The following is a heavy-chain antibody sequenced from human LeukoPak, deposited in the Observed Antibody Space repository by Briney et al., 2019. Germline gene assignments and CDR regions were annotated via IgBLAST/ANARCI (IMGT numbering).Heavy chain of an antibody. CDR3: ARDLREADIFEY. CDR2: ITGDESST. Sequence: PGGSLRLSCAVSGFTFSNYYMHWVRQAPGKGLVWVSRITGDESSTTYADSVKGRFTISRDNAKNTLYLQMNSLRAEDTAVYYCARDLREADIFEYWGQGIVVTVSS. D-gene: IGHD1-26*01. CDR1: GFTFSNYY. J-gene: IGHJ4*02. V-gene: IGHV3-74*01.